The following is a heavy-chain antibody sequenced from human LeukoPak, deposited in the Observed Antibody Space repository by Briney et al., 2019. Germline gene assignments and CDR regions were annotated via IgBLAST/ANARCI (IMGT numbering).Heavy chain of an antibody. CDR2: FSHGGTP. CDR1: GYSISTDYF. CDR3: ARGSIVGALSSDN. D-gene: IGHD1-26*01. Sequence: PSETLSLTCTVSGYSISTDYFWGWIRQPPGKGLEWIGSFSHGGTPYYKSSLRSRVTISVDTSKNQLSLKLSSVTAADTAVYYCARGSIVGALSSDNWGQGTLVAVSS. J-gene: IGHJ4*02. V-gene: IGHV4-38-2*02.